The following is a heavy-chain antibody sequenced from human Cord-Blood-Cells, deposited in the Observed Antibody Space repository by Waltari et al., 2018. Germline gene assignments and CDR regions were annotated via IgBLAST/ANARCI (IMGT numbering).Heavy chain of an antibody. J-gene: IGHJ4*02. V-gene: IGHV3-30*04. CDR1: GFTFSSLP. CDR3: ARDRAQRYYYGSGLFDY. CDR2: ISYDGSNK. D-gene: IGHD3-10*01. Sequence: QVQLVESGGGVVQPGRSLRLSCAASGFTFSSLPMHWVRQAPVKGLEWVAVISYDGSNKYYADSVKGRFTISRDNSKNTLYLQMNSLRAEDTAVYYCARDRAQRYYYGSGLFDYWGQGTLVTVSS.